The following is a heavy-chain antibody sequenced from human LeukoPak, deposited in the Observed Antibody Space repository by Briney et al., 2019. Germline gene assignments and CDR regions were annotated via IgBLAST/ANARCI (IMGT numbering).Heavy chain of an antibody. Sequence: ASVKVSCKASGYTFTSYYMHWVRQAPGQGLEWMGIINPSGGSTNYAQKFQGRVTMTRDTSTSTVYMELSSLRSEDTAVYYCARERCSGGSCYSVFDYGGQGTLVTVSA. CDR1: GYTFTSYY. J-gene: IGHJ4*02. V-gene: IGHV1-46*01. CDR2: INPSGGST. CDR3: ARERCSGGSCYSVFDY. D-gene: IGHD2-15*01.